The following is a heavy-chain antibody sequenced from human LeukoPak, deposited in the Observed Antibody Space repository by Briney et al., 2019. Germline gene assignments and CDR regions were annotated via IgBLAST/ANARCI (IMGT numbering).Heavy chain of an antibody. J-gene: IGHJ4*02. Sequence: PSETLSLTCAVSGYSISSGYYWGWIRQPPWKGLEWIGSIYHSGSTYYSPSLKSRVTISGDTSKNQFSLKLSSVTAADTAVYYCARSAYNSGWYSDYWGQGTLVTVSS. CDR1: GYSISSGYY. D-gene: IGHD6-19*01. CDR2: IYHSGST. V-gene: IGHV4-38-2*01. CDR3: ARSAYNSGWYSDY.